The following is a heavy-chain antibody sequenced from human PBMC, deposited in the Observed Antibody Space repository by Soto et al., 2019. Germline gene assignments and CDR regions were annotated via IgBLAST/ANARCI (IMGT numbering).Heavy chain of an antibody. D-gene: IGHD6-6*01. CDR2: ISGSGGST. CDR3: AKDRSGVAARPGNWFDP. V-gene: IGHV3-23*01. Sequence: EVQLLESGGGLVQPGGSLRLSCAASGFTFSSYAMSWVRQAPGQGLELVSAISGSGGSTYYADSVKGRFTISRDNSKNTLYLQMNSLRAEDTAVYYCAKDRSGVAARPGNWFDPWGQGTLVTVSS. CDR1: GFTFSSYA. J-gene: IGHJ5*02.